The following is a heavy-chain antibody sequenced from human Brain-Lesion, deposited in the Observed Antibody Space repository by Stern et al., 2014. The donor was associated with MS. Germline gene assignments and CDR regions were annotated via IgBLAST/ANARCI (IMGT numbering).Heavy chain of an antibody. D-gene: IGHD2-2*01. V-gene: IGHV4-61*02. CDR2: IFNSGST. J-gene: IGHJ6*02. CDR1: GGSISSGGYY. CDR3: ARGRVVPGFQYYATDV. Sequence: QVQLMQSGPGLVKPSQTLSLSCTVSGGSISSGGYYWSWIRPPAGKGLEGIGRIFNSGSTSYNPSLKSWATLLINPSNNPISLRLTSMTAADTAVYYCARGRVVPGFQYYATDVWGQGTTVIVSS.